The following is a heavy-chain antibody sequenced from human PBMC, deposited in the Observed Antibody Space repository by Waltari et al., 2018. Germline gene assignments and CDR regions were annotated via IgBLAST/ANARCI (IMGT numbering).Heavy chain of an antibody. CDR2: VYYDGSA. CDR3: ARSYLKFEP. CDR1: GGSIRSYY. J-gene: IGHJ5*02. V-gene: IGHV4-59*08. D-gene: IGHD3-10*01. Sequence: QLQLQESGPGVVSVSETLSLTCSVSGGSIRSYYWVWRRKPPGKPLEWIGHVYYDGSASYNPSLKRRVTISVDMSTNQYSLRLTSVTAADTATYYCARSYLKFEPWGPGTLVTVSS.